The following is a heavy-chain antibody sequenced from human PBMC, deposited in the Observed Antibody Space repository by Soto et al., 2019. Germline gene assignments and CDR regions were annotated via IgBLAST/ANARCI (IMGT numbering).Heavy chain of an antibody. CDR2: ISGNGDNT. J-gene: IGHJ4*02. CDR3: ADRHGDFVTYFGF. V-gene: IGHV3-23*01. D-gene: IGHD4-17*01. CDR1: GFTFSSYA. Sequence: EVQLLESGGGLVQPGGSLRLSCAASGFTFSSYAMSWVRQAPGKGLEWVSAISGNGDNTYYADSVQGRFTISRDNSKNALSLQMNRLRAEDTAVYYGADRHGDFVTYFGFWGQGTLVTVCS.